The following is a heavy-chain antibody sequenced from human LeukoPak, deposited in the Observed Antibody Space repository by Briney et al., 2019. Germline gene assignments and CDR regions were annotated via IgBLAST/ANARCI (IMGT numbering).Heavy chain of an antibody. CDR1: GASFSGYY. CDR2: VSHSGST. Sequence: SETLSLTCAVYGASFSGYYWSWIRQPPGKGLEWIGEVSHSGSTNYNPSLKSRVTISLDTSNNQFSLKLTSVTAADTAVYYCARGDYDGNSQYWYFDPWGRGTLVTVSS. V-gene: IGHV4-34*01. CDR3: ARGDYDGNSQYWYFDP. J-gene: IGHJ2*01. D-gene: IGHD4-23*01.